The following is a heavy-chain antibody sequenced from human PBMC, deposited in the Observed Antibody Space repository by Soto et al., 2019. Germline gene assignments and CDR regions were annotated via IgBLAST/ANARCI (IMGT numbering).Heavy chain of an antibody. D-gene: IGHD4-17*01. Sequence: GGSLRLSCVASEFTFSSYEINWVRQAPGKGLEWVSYISSSGSTVYYADSVKGRFTVSRDNAKNSLYLQMSSLRAEDTAVYYCASLTTVTPSYYYYTMDVWGQGTTVTVSS. CDR2: ISSSGSTV. J-gene: IGHJ6*02. CDR1: EFTFSSYE. CDR3: ASLTTVTPSYYYYTMDV. V-gene: IGHV3-48*03.